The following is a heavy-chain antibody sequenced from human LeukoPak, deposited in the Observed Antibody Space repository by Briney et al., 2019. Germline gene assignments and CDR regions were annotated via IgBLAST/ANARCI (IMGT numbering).Heavy chain of an antibody. J-gene: IGHJ5*02. CDR2: IIPIFGTA. D-gene: IGHD6-13*01. CDR1: GGTFSSYA. Sequence: GASVKVSCKASGGTFSSYAISWVRQAPGQGLEWMGGIIPIFGTANYAQKFQGRVTITTDESTSTAYMELSSLRSEDTVVYYCASGPYSSSWYNWFDPWGQGTLVTVSS. V-gene: IGHV1-69*05. CDR3: ASGPYSSSWYNWFDP.